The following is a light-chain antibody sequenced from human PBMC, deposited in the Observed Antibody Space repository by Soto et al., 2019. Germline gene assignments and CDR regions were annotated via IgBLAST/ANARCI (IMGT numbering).Light chain of an antibody. Sequence: DIKMPQSPSTLSSYVGARVTITCRASQSISSWLAWYQQKPGKAPKILIYKASSLESGVPSRISGIGSETEFTLTISSLQPEEFATDDCQQYNSYATFGQGTKVDI. CDR1: QSISSW. J-gene: IGKJ1*01. V-gene: IGKV1-5*03. CDR3: QQYNSYAT. CDR2: KAS.